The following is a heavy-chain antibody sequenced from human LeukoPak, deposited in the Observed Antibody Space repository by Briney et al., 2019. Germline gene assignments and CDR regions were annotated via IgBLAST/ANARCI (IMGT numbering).Heavy chain of an antibody. CDR2: ISWNSGSI. Sequence: PGGSLRLSCVASGFAFDDYAMHWVRQAPGKGLEWVSGISWNSGSIGYADSVKGRFTISRDNAKNSLYLQMNSLRAEDTALYYCAKHRRYGYYDILIGYTNFDYWGQGTLVTVSS. J-gene: IGHJ4*02. D-gene: IGHD3-9*01. CDR3: AKHRRYGYYDILIGYTNFDY. V-gene: IGHV3-9*01. CDR1: GFAFDDYA.